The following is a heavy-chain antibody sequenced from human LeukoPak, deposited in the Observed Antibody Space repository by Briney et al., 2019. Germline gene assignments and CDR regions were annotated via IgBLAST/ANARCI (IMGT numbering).Heavy chain of an antibody. D-gene: IGHD6-13*01. Sequence: ASVKVSCKASGYTFTGYYMHWVLQAPGQGLEWMGWINPNSGGTNYAQKFQGRVTMTRDTSISTAYMELSRLRSGDTAVYYCARGQQQLVQGAFDIWGQGTMVTVSS. V-gene: IGHV1-2*02. CDR1: GYTFTGYY. J-gene: IGHJ3*02. CDR2: INPNSGGT. CDR3: ARGQQQLVQGAFDI.